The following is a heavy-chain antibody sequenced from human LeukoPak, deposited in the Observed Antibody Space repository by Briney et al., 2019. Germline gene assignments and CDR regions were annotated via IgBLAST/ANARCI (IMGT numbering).Heavy chain of an antibody. Sequence: LTGGSLRLSCAASGFNFNNYNMNWVRQAPGKGLEWVSYITLSSSTTYYADSVKGRFTISRDNSKNTLYLQMNSLRAEDTAVYYCARTDCSGSSCYKIYYFDYWGQGTLATVSS. CDR3: ARTDCSGSSCYKIYYFDY. CDR1: GFNFNNYN. V-gene: IGHV3-48*01. D-gene: IGHD2-15*01. J-gene: IGHJ4*02. CDR2: ITLSSSTT.